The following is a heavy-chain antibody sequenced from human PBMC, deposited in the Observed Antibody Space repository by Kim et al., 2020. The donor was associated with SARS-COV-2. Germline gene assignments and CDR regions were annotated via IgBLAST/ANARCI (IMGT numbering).Heavy chain of an antibody. J-gene: IGHJ6*02. Sequence: ASVKVSCKASGYTFTNYYFHWLRQAPGQGLEWMGVINPRGGATSNAQNFQGRVTMTRDTSTSTVYMELSSLRSEDTALYYCAKGGSESVPPYFYGIDVWG. V-gene: IGHV1-46*01. D-gene: IGHD3-10*01. CDR3: AKGGSESVPPYFYGIDV. CDR2: INPRGGAT. CDR1: GYTFTNYY.